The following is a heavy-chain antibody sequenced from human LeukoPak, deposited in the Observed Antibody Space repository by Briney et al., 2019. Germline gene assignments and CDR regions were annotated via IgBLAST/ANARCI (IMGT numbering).Heavy chain of an antibody. V-gene: IGHV3-30*02. CDR3: ARETRWDFDY. CDR1: GFTFSSYG. J-gene: IGHJ4*02. CDR2: IRYDGSNK. D-gene: IGHD5-24*01. Sequence: GGSLRLSCAASGFTFSSYGMHWVRQAPGKGLEWVAFIRYDGSNKYYADSVKGRFTISRDNSKNTLYLQMNSLRAEDTAVYYCARETRWDFDYWGQGTLVTVTS.